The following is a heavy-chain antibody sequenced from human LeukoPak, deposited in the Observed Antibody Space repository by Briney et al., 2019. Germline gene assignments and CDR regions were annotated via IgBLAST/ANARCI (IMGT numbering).Heavy chain of an antibody. J-gene: IGHJ4*02. V-gene: IGHV3-74*01. CDR1: GFTFSSYW. Sequence: PGGSLRLSCAASGFTFSSYWMHWVRQAPGKGLVWGSRIEGDGSSKSYADSVKGRFTISRDNAKNTLHLQMNSLRAEDTAVYYCARDPSAVAGYFDYWGQGTLVTVSS. CDR3: ARDPSAVAGYFDY. CDR2: IEGDGSSK. D-gene: IGHD6-19*01.